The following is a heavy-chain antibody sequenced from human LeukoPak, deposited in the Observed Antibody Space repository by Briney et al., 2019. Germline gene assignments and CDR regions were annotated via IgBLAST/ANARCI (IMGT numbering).Heavy chain of an antibody. J-gene: IGHJ4*02. Sequence: SETLSLTCTVSGDSISSSSYYWGWIRQPPGKGLEWIGSIYYSGITYYNPSLKSRVTISVDTSENQFSLMLSSVTAADTAVYYCARRMEPVDYWGQGTLVTVSS. V-gene: IGHV4-39*01. D-gene: IGHD1-14*01. CDR1: GDSISSSSYY. CDR2: IYYSGIT. CDR3: ARRMEPVDY.